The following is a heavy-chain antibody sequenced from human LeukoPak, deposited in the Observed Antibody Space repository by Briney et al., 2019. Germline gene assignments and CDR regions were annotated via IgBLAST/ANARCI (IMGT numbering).Heavy chain of an antibody. D-gene: IGHD3-16*02. CDR3: ARDSPSYDYVWGSYPQVAFDI. Sequence: SVKVSCKASGGTFSSYAISWVRQAPGQGLEWMGRIIPIFGTANYAQKFQGRVTITTDESTSTAYMALSSLRSEDTAVYYCARDSPSYDYVWGSYPQVAFDIWGQGTMVTVSS. CDR1: GGTFSSYA. CDR2: IIPIFGTA. V-gene: IGHV1-69*05. J-gene: IGHJ3*02.